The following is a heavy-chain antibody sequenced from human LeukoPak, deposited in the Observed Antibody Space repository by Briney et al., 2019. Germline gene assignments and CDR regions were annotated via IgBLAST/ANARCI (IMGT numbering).Heavy chain of an antibody. CDR1: GFTFSSYA. CDR3: AKVDYSSSWYYFDY. J-gene: IGHJ4*02. Sequence: GGSLRLSCAAPGFTFSSYAMGWVRQAPGKGLECSGISDSGGSTYYADSVKGRFTISRDNSKNTLYLQMNSLRAEDTAVYYCAKVDYSSSWYYFDYWGQGTLVTVSS. V-gene: IGHV3-23*01. CDR2: ISDSGGST. D-gene: IGHD6-13*01.